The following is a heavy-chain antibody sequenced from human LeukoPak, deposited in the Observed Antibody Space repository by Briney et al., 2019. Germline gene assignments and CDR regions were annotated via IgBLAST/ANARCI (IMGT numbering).Heavy chain of an antibody. CDR1: GYTFTSYD. CDR2: MNPNSGNT. V-gene: IGHV1-8*01. D-gene: IGHD1-26*01. Sequence: ASVKVSCKASGYTFTSYDIHWVRQATGQGLEWMGWMNPNSGNTGYAQKFQGRVTMTRNTSISTAYMELSSLRSEDTAVYYCARGALAVGATKYYYYYGMDVWGQGTTVTVSS. J-gene: IGHJ6*02. CDR3: ARGALAVGATKYYYYYGMDV.